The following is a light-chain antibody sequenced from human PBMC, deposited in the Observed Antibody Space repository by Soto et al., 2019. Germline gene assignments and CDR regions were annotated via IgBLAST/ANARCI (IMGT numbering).Light chain of an antibody. Sequence: DIQMTQSPSSLSASVGDRVTITCQASQDIDKYLNWYQQKPGKAPKLLIDDVTNLETRVPSRFSGSGSGTHFTFTIGSLQPEDIATYYCQQYYDLPITFGQGTRLEIK. J-gene: IGKJ5*01. V-gene: IGKV1-33*01. CDR2: DVT. CDR3: QQYYDLPIT. CDR1: QDIDKY.